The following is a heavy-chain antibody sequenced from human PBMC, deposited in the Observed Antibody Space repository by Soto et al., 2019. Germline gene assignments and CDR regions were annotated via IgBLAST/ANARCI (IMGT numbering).Heavy chain of an antibody. D-gene: IGHD2-21*02. J-gene: IGHJ5*02. V-gene: IGHV1-69*02. CDR1: GGTFSSYT. CDR3: AMVVVTAHNWFDP. CDR2: IIPILGIV. Sequence: QVQLVQSGAEVKKPGSSVKVSCKASGGTFSSYTISWVRQAPGQGLEWMGRIIPILGIVNYAQKFQGRVTITADKSTSTAYMELSSLRSEDTAVYYCAMVVVTAHNWFDPWGQGTLVTVSS.